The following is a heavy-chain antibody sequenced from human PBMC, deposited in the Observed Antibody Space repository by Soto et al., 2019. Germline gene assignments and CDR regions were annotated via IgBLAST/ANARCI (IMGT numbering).Heavy chain of an antibody. Sequence: EVQLLESGGGLVQPGGSLRLSCAASGFTFSNYAMSWVRQTPGKGLEWVSTISGGGGNTYYPDSVKGRFTISRDNSKDTVYLQMNSLRADDTAIYYCAKERIGRGADYWGQGALVTVTS. CDR1: GFTFSNYA. CDR3: AKERIGRGADY. CDR2: ISGGGGNT. D-gene: IGHD1-26*01. J-gene: IGHJ4*02. V-gene: IGHV3-23*01.